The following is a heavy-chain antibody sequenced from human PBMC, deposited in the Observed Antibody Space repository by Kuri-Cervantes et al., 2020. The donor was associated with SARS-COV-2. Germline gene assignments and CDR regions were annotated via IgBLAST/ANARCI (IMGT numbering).Heavy chain of an antibody. CDR2: INHSGST. J-gene: IGHJ6*02. CDR3: ARGFEPYYYGMDV. Sequence: SETLSLTCAVYGGSFSGYYWSWIRQPPGKGLEWIGEINHSGSTNYNPPLKSRVTISVDTSKNQFSLKLSPVTAADTAVYYCARGFEPYYYGMDVWGQGTTVTVAS. V-gene: IGHV4-34*01. CDR1: GGSFSGYY.